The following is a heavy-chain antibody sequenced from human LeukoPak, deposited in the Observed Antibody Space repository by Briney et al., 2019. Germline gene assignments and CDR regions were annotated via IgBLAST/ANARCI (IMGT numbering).Heavy chain of an antibody. CDR3: AKVGSWDSSSWLYYFDY. V-gene: IGHV3-23*01. CDR2: ISNSGGST. J-gene: IGHJ4*02. D-gene: IGHD6-13*01. Sequence: HSGGSLRLSCAASGFTFSNYGMNWVRQAPGKGLEWVSVISNSGGSTYYADSVKGRFTISRDNSKNTLYLQMNSLRAEDTAVYYCAKVGSWDSSSWLYYFDYWGQGTLVTVSS. CDR1: GFTFSNYG.